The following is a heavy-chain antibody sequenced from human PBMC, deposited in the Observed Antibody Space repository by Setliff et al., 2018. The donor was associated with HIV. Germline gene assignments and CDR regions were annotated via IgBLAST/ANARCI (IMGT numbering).Heavy chain of an antibody. CDR3: ARGPTTVTNYFYYYMDV. V-gene: IGHV3-13*01. CDR1: GFIFSSHD. D-gene: IGHD4-17*01. J-gene: IGHJ6*03. CDR2: IGTGGDT. Sequence: GGSLRLSCEASGFIFSSHDFHWVRQAAGQGLEWVSAIGTGGDTYYVDSVKGRFTISRDNARNTLYLQMNSLRTDDTAVYFCARGPTTVTNYFYYYMDVWGKGTTVTVSS.